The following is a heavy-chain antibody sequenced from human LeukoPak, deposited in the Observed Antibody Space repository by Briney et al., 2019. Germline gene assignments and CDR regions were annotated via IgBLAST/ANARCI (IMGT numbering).Heavy chain of an antibody. CDR3: ARENGAHDYGDFGVTEIDY. J-gene: IGHJ4*02. Sequence: ASVKVSCKASGYTFTGYYMHWVRQAPGQGLEWMGWINPNSGGTNYAQKFQGRVAMTRDTSISTAYMELRSLRSDDTAVYYCARENGAHDYGDFGVTEIDYWGQGTLVTVSS. V-gene: IGHV1-2*02. D-gene: IGHD4-17*01. CDR1: GYTFTGYY. CDR2: INPNSGGT.